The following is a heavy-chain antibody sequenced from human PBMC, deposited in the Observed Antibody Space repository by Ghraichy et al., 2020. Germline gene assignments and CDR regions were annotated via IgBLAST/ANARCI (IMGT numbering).Heavy chain of an antibody. D-gene: IGHD3-22*01. CDR3: ARGYDSSGYYYY. J-gene: IGHJ4*02. CDR2: INHSGST. Sequence: ESLNISCAVYGGSFSGYYWSWIRQPPGKGLEWIGEINHSGSTNYNPSLKSRVTISVDTSKNQFSLKLSSVTAADTAVYYCARGYDSSGYYYYWGQGTLVTVSS. CDR1: GGSFSGYY. V-gene: IGHV4-34*01.